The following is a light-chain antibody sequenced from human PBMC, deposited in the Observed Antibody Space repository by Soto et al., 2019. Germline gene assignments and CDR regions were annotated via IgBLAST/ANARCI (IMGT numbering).Light chain of an antibody. Sequence: QSALTQPASVSGSPGQSITISCTGITDDIRSYKLVSWYQQYPRKAPKLIIYDDIQRPSRVSSRFADSQSGNTASLTISGLQAEAEADYLCCSLSGFNTAYGVASGTKVTVL. J-gene: IGLJ1*01. CDR1: TDDIRSYKL. CDR3: CSLSGFNTAYG. V-gene: IGLV2-23*01. CDR2: DDI.